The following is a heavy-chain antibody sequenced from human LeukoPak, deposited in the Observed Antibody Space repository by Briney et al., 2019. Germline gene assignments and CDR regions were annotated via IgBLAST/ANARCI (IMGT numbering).Heavy chain of an antibody. Sequence: SETLSLTCTVSGGSISSYFWSWIRQPPGKGLEWIGYIYSSGNTNYNPSLKSRVTISVDRSKNQFSLKLSSVTAADTAVYYCAKQQLDYYYYYMDVWGKGTTVTISS. CDR2: IYSSGNT. CDR3: AKQQLDYYYYYMDV. D-gene: IGHD6-13*01. V-gene: IGHV4-59*12. J-gene: IGHJ6*03. CDR1: GGSISSYF.